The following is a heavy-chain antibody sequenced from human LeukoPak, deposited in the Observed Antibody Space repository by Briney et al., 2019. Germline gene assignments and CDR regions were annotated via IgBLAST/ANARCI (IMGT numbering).Heavy chain of an antibody. CDR2: INHSETT. CDR1: GGPFSGYY. Sequence: SETLSLTCAVYGGPFSGYYWSWIRQSPGKGLEWIGEINHSETTNYNPSLKSRVTISVDTSKNQFSLKLSSVTAADTAVYYCARDLGYDFWSGYPYGMDVWGQGTTVTVSS. CDR3: ARDLGYDFWSGYPYGMDV. V-gene: IGHV4-34*01. J-gene: IGHJ6*02. D-gene: IGHD3-3*01.